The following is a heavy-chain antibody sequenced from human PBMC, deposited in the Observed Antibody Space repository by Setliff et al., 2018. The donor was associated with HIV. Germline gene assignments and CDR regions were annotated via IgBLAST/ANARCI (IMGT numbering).Heavy chain of an antibody. V-gene: IGHV4-39*01. CDR2: IYYRGST. CDR1: GGSISGSSYY. D-gene: IGHD6-13*01. CDR3: ARGRYRSRWYASDHYYIDV. J-gene: IGHJ6*03. Sequence: SETLSLTCTVSGGSISGSSYYWGWIRQPPGKGLQWIGSIYYRGSTYYNPSLKSRVTISVDTSKNQFSLKLRSVTAADTALYNCARGRYRSRWYASDHYYIDVWGKGTTVTVSS.